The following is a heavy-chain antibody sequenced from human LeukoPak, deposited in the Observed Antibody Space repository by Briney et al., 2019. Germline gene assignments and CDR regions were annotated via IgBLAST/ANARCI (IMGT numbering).Heavy chain of an antibody. CDR1: GYTFTSYG. V-gene: IGHV1-18*01. J-gene: IGHJ4*02. CDR2: ISAYNGNT. Sequence: GASVKVSCKASGYTFTSYGISWVRQAPGQGLEWMGWISAYNGNTNYAQKLQGRVTMTTDTSTSTAYMELRSLRSDDTAVYYCARVSCSSTSCYNPSWGQGTLVTVSS. CDR3: ARVSCSSTSCYNPS. D-gene: IGHD2-2*02.